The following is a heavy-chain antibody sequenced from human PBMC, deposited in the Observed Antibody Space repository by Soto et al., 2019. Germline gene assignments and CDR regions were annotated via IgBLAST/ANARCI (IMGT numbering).Heavy chain of an antibody. J-gene: IGHJ4*02. CDR2: IFPIFGTA. CDR1: GGTFSSYA. D-gene: IGHD3-10*01. Sequence: QVQLVQSGAEVKKPGSSGKVSCKASGGTFSSYAISWVRQAPGKGLEWRGGIFPIFGTANYAQKFQGRVTITADESTSTAYMELSSLRSEDTAVYYCARSGGGASWKVRGYFDYWGQGTLVTVSS. V-gene: IGHV1-69*01. CDR3: ARSGGGASWKVRGYFDY.